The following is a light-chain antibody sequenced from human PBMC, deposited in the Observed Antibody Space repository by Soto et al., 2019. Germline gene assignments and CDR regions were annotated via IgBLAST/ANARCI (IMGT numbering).Light chain of an antibody. CDR3: RSYTSSNTLHYV. J-gene: IGLJ1*01. Sequence: QSALTQPASVSGSPGQSITVSCTGTRSDVGGYNYVSWYQQHPGKAPTLIIYEVSNRPSGVSYRFSGSKSGNTASLTISGLQAEDEADYYCRSYTSSNTLHYVFGSGTKVTVL. CDR2: EVS. CDR1: RSDVGGYNY. V-gene: IGLV2-14*01.